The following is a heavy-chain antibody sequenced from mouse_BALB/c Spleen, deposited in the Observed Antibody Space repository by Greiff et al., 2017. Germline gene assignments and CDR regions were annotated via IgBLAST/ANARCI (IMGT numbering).Heavy chain of an antibody. D-gene: IGHD5-5*01. V-gene: IGHV3-2*02. Sequence: EVKLVESGPGLVKPSQSLSLTCTVTGYSITSDYAWNWIRQFPGNKLEWMGYISYSGSTSYNPSLKSRISITRDTSKNQFFLQLNSVTTEDTATYYCARGALYLYAMDYWGQGTSVTVSS. CDR2: ISYSGST. CDR1: GYSITSDYA. CDR3: ARGALYLYAMDY. J-gene: IGHJ4*01.